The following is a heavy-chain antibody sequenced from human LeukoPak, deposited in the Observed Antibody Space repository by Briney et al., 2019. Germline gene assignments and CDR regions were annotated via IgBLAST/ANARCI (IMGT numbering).Heavy chain of an antibody. D-gene: IGHD2-15*01. CDR1: GGSISSGGYY. V-gene: IGHV4-31*03. J-gene: IGHJ5*02. CDR2: IYYSGST. Sequence: TSETLSLTCTVSGGSISSGGYYWSWIRQHPGKGLEWIGYIYYSGSTYYNPSLKSRVTISVDTSKNQFSLKLSSVTAADTAVYYCAREGNYCSGGSCYPGWFDPWGQGTLVTVSS. CDR3: AREGNYCSGGSCYPGWFDP.